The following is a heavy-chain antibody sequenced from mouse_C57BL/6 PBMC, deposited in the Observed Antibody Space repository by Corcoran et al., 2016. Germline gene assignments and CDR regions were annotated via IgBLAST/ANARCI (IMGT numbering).Heavy chain of an antibody. CDR2: INTYSGVP. CDR3: AKQGTSEGGY. V-gene: IGHV9-3*01. J-gene: IGHJ2*01. CDR1: GYTFTTYG. Sequence: QIQLVQSGPELKKPGETVKISCKASGYTFTTYGMSCVKQAPGKGLKWMGWINTYSGVPTYADDFKGRFAFSLETSASTAYLQINNLKNEDTATYFCAKQGTSEGGYWGQGTTLTVSS. D-gene: IGHD2-14*01.